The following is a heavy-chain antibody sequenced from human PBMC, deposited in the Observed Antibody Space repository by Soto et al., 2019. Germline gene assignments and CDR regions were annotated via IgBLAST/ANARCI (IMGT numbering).Heavy chain of an antibody. D-gene: IGHD3-10*01. CDR2: IYYSGST. J-gene: IGHJ1*01. CDR3: ARHSAEKITYYYGSGSYYNPEYFQH. Sequence: KPSETLSLTCTVSGGSISSYYWSWIRQPPGKGLEWIGYIYYSGSTNYNPSLKSRVTISVDTSKNQFSLKLSSVTAADTAVYYCARHSAEKITYYYGSGSYYNPEYFQHWGQGTLVTVSS. CDR1: GGSISSYY. V-gene: IGHV4-59*08.